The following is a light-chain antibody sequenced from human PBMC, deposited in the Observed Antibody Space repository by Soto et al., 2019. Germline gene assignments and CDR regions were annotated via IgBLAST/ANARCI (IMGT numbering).Light chain of an antibody. Sequence: DIQMTQSPSSLSASVGDRVTIICRASQGISSDLAWYQQKPGKVPKLLIYDASTLQSGVPSRFSGSGSGTDFTLTISSLQPEDVATYYCQNYNNVPRTFGGGTKVDIK. CDR2: DAS. CDR1: QGISSD. V-gene: IGKV1-27*01. CDR3: QNYNNVPRT. J-gene: IGKJ4*01.